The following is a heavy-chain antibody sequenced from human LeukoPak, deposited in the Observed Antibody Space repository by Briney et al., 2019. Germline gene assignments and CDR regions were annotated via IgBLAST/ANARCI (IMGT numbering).Heavy chain of an antibody. CDR3: ARDSITIFGVDHYYYHGMDV. D-gene: IGHD3-3*01. V-gene: IGHV4-59*01. J-gene: IGHJ6*02. CDR1: AGSMNYYF. Sequence: SETLSLTCTVSAGSMNYYFWTWMRQSPGKGLEWIAYISDSGSTNYNPSLKSRVAISADTSKNQFSLKLTSVTAADTAVYYCARDSITIFGVDHYYYHGMDVWGQGTTVIVSS. CDR2: ISDSGST.